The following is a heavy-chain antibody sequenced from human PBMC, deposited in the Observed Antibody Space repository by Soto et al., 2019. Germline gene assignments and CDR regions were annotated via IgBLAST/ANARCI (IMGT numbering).Heavy chain of an antibody. Sequence: PGGSLRLSCAASGFIFSDYWMHWVRQAPGKGLVWVSRINTDGSFSTYADSVKGRFTISRDNAKNTLYLEINSLRSEDTAVYYCSKESCYYSGAYYPPGYWHQETLVTVCS. CDR3: SKESCYYSGAYYPPGY. CDR2: INTDGSFS. D-gene: IGHD3-22*01. V-gene: IGHV3-74*01. J-gene: IGHJ4*02. CDR1: GFIFSDYW.